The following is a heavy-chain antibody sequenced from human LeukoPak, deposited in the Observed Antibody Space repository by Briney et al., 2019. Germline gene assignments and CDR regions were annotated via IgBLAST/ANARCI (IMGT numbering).Heavy chain of an antibody. V-gene: IGHV3-74*01. J-gene: IGHJ3*02. D-gene: IGHD2-2*01. Sequence: GGSLRLSCAASGFTFSSYWMHWVRQPPGKGLVWVSRINSDGSSTSYADSVRGRFTISRDNSKNTLYLQMNSLRREDTAVYYCARRGGTSGWGAFDIWGQGTMVTVSS. CDR2: INSDGSST. CDR3: ARRGGTSGWGAFDI. CDR1: GFTFSSYW.